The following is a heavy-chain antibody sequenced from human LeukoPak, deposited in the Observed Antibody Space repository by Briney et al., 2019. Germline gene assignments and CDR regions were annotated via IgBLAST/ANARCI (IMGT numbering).Heavy chain of an antibody. CDR3: AKTLWFGEPYYFAY. CDR1: GFTFSSYA. D-gene: IGHD3-10*01. V-gene: IGHV3-23*01. CDR2: ISGSGAIT. Sequence: GGSLRLSCAASGFTFSSYAMSWVRQAPGKGLEWVSIISGSGAITNYADSVKGRFTISRDNSKNTLYLQLNSLRAEDTAAYFCAKTLWFGEPYYFAYWGQGTLVPVSS. J-gene: IGHJ4*02.